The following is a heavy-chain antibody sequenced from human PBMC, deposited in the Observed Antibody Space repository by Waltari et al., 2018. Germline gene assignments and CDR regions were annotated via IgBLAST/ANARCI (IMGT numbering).Heavy chain of an antibody. CDR1: AYTFANDY. J-gene: IGHJ4*02. CDR2: IVPSGGPT. D-gene: IGHD2-15*01. Sequence: QVQLVQSGAELKKPGASVKISCKASAYTFANDYLHWVRQAPGQGLEWVGIIVPSGGPTTYAQRFQGRVTLTGDTSTNTVYLELSSLTSEDTALYFCARSGGSNVFTFWGQGTLVSVSS. V-gene: IGHV1-46*01. CDR3: ARSGGSNVFTF.